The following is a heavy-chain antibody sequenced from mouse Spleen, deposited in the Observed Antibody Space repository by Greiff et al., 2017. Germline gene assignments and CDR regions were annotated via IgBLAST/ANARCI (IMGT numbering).Heavy chain of an antibody. V-gene: IGHV6-6*01. J-gene: IGHJ3*01. CDR3: TRHITTVVATRFAY. CDR1: GFTFSDAW. CDR2: IRNKANNHAT. Sequence: EVKVEESGGGLVQPGGSMKLSCAASGFTFSDAWMDWVRQSPEKGLEWVAEIRNKANNHATYYAESVKGRFTISRDDSKSSVYLQMNSLRAEDTGIYYCTRHITTVVATRFAYWGQGTLVTVSA. D-gene: IGHD1-1*01.